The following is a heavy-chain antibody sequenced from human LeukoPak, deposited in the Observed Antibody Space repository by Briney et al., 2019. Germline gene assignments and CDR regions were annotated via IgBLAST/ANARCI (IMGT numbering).Heavy chain of an antibody. D-gene: IGHD6-19*01. CDR2: ISSSSSYI. V-gene: IGHV3-21*01. J-gene: IGHJ4*02. Sequence: GGSLRLSCAASGFTFSSYSMTWVRQAPGKGLEWVSSISSSSSYIYYADSVKGRFTISRDNAKNSLYLQMNSLRAEDTAVYYCAREEGYSSGWYSYWGQGTLVTVSS. CDR3: AREEGYSSGWYSY. CDR1: GFTFSSYS.